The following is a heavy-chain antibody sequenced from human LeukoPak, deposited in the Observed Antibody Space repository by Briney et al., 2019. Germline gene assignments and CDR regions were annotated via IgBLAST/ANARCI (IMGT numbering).Heavy chain of an antibody. V-gene: IGHV3-23*01. CDR1: GFTFSRFT. Sequence: GGSLRLSCAASGFTFSRFTMSWVRQAPGKGLEWVSGIYGSGGSTFYADSVKGRFTISRDNSRNTLYLQMNSLRVEDTALYYCAKDRFPDSFWSIDYWGQGTLVTVSS. D-gene: IGHD3-22*01. CDR3: AKDRFPDSFWSIDY. CDR2: IYGSGGST. J-gene: IGHJ4*02.